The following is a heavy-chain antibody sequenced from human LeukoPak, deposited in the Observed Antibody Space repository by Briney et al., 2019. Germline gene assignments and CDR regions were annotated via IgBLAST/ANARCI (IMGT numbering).Heavy chain of an antibody. J-gene: IGHJ5*02. Sequence: GGSLRLSCAASGFTFDDYDMSWVRHAPGKGLEWVSGINWNGGSTGYADSVKGRFTISRDNAKNSLYLQMNSLRAEDTALYYCARDRTATTRYWFDPWGQGTLVTVSS. V-gene: IGHV3-20*04. CDR1: GFTFDDYD. CDR3: ARDRTATTRYWFDP. CDR2: INWNGGST. D-gene: IGHD1/OR15-1a*01.